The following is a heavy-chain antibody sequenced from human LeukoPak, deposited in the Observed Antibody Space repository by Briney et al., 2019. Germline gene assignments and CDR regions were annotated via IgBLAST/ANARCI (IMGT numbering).Heavy chain of an antibody. V-gene: IGHV3-23*01. CDR2: ISGSGGST. Sequence: GSLRLSCAASGFTFNNYAMSWVRQAPGKGLEWVSAISGSGGSTYYADSVKGRFTISRDNSKNTLYLQMNSLRAEDTAVYYCAKDGAYCNGGSCPHYWGQGTLVTVSS. D-gene: IGHD2-15*01. J-gene: IGHJ4*02. CDR3: AKDGAYCNGGSCPHY. CDR1: GFTFNNYA.